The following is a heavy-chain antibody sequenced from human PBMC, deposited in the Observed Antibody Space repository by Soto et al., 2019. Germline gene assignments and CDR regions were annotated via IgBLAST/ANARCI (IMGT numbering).Heavy chain of an antibody. D-gene: IGHD4-17*01. CDR1: GYTFTSYD. CDR3: ARGFHRHDYGDSVEYFQH. Sequence: QVQLVQSGAEVKKPGASVKVSCKASGYTFTSYDINWVRQATGQGLEWMGWMNPNSGNTGYAQKFQGRVTMTRNTSISTDYMELSSLRSEDTAVYYCARGFHRHDYGDSVEYFQHWGQGTLVTVSS. V-gene: IGHV1-8*01. CDR2: MNPNSGNT. J-gene: IGHJ1*01.